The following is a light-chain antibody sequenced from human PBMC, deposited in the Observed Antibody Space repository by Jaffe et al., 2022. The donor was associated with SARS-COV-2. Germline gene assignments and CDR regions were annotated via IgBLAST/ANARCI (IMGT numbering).Light chain of an antibody. CDR2: WAS. CDR3: HQYFSIPYT. Sequence: DIVMTQSPDSLAVSLGERATINCKSSQSVLYNSNNKNYLAWYQQKPGQPPKLLIYWASTRESGVPDRFSGSGSGTDFTLTISSLQAEDVAVYSCHQYFSIPYTFGQGTKLEIK. V-gene: IGKV4-1*01. J-gene: IGKJ2*01. CDR1: QSVLYNSNNKNY.